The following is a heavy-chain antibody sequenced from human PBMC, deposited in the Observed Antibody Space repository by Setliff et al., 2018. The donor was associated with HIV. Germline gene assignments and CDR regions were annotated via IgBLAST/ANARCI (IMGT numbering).Heavy chain of an antibody. J-gene: IGHJ4*02. CDR3: ARSPAAEGF. CDR2: IFYTGSTY. V-gene: IGHV4-39*01. CDR1: GGSISRSHLY. D-gene: IGHD6-13*01. Sequence: SETLSLTCTVSGGSISRSHLYWGWIRQPPGRGLEWIGSIFYTGSTYYYNPSLKSRVTISVDASNNQFSLKLSSVTATDTAVYYCARSPAAEGFWGQGTLVTVSS.